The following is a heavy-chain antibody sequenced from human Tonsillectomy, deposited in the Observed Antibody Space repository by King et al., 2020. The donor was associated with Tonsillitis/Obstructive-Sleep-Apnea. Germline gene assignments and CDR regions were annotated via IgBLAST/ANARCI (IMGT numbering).Heavy chain of an antibody. CDR2: INPSGGST. CDR3: ARDGDIVVVAATLRY. V-gene: IGHV1-46*01. Sequence: QLVQSGAEVKKPGDSVKVSCKASGYTFTSYYMHWVRQAPGQGLEWMGIINPSGGSTSYAQKFQGRVTMTRDTSTSTVYMELSSLRSEDTAVYYCARDGDIVVVAATLRYWGQGTLVTVSS. J-gene: IGHJ4*02. D-gene: IGHD2-15*01. CDR1: GYTFTSYY.